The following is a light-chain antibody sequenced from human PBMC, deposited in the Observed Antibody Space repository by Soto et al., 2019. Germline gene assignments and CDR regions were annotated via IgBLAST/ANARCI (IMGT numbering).Light chain of an antibody. Sequence: DIVMTQSPDSLAVSLGERATINCKSSQSVLYSSNNKNYLAWYQQKPGQPPKLLIYWASTRESGVPDRCSGSGSGTDFTLTISSVQAEDVAVYYCQQYFRPWTFGQGTKVEIK. CDR1: QSVLYSSNNKNY. V-gene: IGKV4-1*01. CDR3: QQYFRPWT. J-gene: IGKJ1*01. CDR2: WAS.